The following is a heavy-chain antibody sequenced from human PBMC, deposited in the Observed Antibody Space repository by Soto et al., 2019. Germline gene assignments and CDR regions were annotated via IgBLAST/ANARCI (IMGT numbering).Heavy chain of an antibody. J-gene: IGHJ4*02. CDR2: VSYRGIT. D-gene: IGHD3-10*01. CDR3: ASTGYHYDSGSYPFDC. Sequence: SETLSLTCTVSGGSVSSDSYFWSWVRQPPGKGLEWIGYVSYRGITTYNPSLKSRVTILLGTSKNQISLNLRSVTAADTAVYYCASTGYHYDSGSYPFDCWGKGTLVTVDS. V-gene: IGHV4-61*01. CDR1: GGSVSSDSYF.